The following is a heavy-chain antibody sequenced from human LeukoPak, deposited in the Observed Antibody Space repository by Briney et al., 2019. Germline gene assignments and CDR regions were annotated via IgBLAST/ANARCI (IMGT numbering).Heavy chain of an antibody. Sequence: GRSLRLSCAASGFTFSSYAMHWVRQAPGKGLEWVAVISYDGSNKYYADSVKGRFTISRDNSKNTLYLQMNSLRAEDTAVYYCARDGIDLHYYFDYWGQGTLVTVSS. CDR2: ISYDGSNK. V-gene: IGHV3-30-3*01. CDR3: ARDGIDLHYYFDY. CDR1: GFTFSSYA. D-gene: IGHD1-1*01. J-gene: IGHJ4*02.